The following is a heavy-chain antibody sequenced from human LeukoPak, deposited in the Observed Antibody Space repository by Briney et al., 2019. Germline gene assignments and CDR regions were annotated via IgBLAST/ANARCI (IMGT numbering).Heavy chain of an antibody. Sequence: ASVKVFCKASGGTFSSYAIRWVRQAPGQGLEWMGGIIPIFGTANYAQKFQGRVTITADESTSTAYMELSSLRSEDTAVYYCARRKYYGSGGGAFDIWGQGTMVTVSS. CDR2: IIPIFGTA. CDR1: GGTFSSYA. D-gene: IGHD3-10*01. J-gene: IGHJ3*02. CDR3: ARRKYYGSGGGAFDI. V-gene: IGHV1-69*13.